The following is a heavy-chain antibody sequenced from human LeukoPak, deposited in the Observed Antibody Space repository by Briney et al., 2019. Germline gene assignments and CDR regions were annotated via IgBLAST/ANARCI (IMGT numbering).Heavy chain of an antibody. CDR3: ARVVTGTTYLRLYYFDS. Sequence: PGGSLRLSCAASGFTFSSTSMSWVRQAPGKGLEWVAVTVGGGDGTYYADSVKGRFTISRDTSKNTLYLQMNSLRAEDTAVYFCARVVTGTTYLRLYYFDSWGQGTLVTVSS. CDR1: GFTFSSTS. J-gene: IGHJ4*02. D-gene: IGHD1-7*01. V-gene: IGHV3-23*01. CDR2: TVGGGDGT.